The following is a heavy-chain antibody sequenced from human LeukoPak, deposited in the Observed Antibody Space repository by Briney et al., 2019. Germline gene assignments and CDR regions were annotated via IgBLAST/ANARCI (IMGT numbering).Heavy chain of an antibody. D-gene: IGHD1-26*01. CDR1: ESIVSSNY. Sequence: GGSLRLSCAASESIVSSNYMSWVRQAPGKGLEWISIIYGGGKTYYADSVRGRFTISRDNSRNTLYLELNSLRVEDTAVYYCTRDPIMGVPDYFDYWGQGTLVAVSS. V-gene: IGHV3-66*02. CDR3: TRDPIMGVPDYFDY. J-gene: IGHJ4*02. CDR2: IYGGGKT.